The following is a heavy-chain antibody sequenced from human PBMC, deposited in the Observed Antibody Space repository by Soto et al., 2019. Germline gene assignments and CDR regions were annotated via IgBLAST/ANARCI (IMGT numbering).Heavy chain of an antibody. V-gene: IGHV3-74*01. J-gene: IGHJ4*02. D-gene: IGHD2-2*01. Sequence: EVQLVESGGGLVQPGGSLRLSCAASGFTLSGRSMHWVRQAPGKGLVWVSGIDNAGTDSTYADSVKGRFTISSVNSKNTVYLQMNSVRAEDTAVYDCTKDQRWMCSRTNCYLFDYWGQGALVTVPS. CDR2: IDNAGTDS. CDR1: GFTLSGRS. CDR3: TKDQRWMCSRTNCYLFDY.